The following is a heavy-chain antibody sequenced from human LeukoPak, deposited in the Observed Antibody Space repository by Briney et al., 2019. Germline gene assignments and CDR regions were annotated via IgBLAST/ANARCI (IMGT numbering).Heavy chain of an antibody. CDR1: GGSMEIDY. Sequence: SETLSLTCTVSGGSMEIDYWNWIRQPAGKGLEWIGRIYNSGSANYSPSLKSRVTMSVDTSKSRISLQLTSVTAADTAVYYCAKNRVAAAGTTFATWGQGTLVTVSS. V-gene: IGHV4-4*07. CDR2: IYNSGSA. D-gene: IGHD6-13*01. J-gene: IGHJ5*02. CDR3: AKNRVAAAGTTFAT.